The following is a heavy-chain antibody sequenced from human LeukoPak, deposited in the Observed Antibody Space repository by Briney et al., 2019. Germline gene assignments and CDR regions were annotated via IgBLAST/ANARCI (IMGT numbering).Heavy chain of an antibody. CDR3: ARDLGQYYDTSDNWFDP. V-gene: IGHV3-21*01. D-gene: IGHD3-22*01. J-gene: IGHJ5*02. CDR1: GFTFSKYS. Sequence: GGSLRLSCAASGFTFSKYSMNWVRQAPGKGLEWVSFISSSSSYIYYADSVKGRFTISRDNAKNTLNLQMNSLRAEDTAVYYCARDLGQYYDTSDNWFDPWGQGTLVTVSS. CDR2: ISSSSSYI.